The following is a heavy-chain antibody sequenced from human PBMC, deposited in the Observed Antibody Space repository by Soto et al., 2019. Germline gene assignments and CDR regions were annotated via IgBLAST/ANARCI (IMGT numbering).Heavy chain of an antibody. J-gene: IGHJ4*02. Sequence: QVQLVQSGAEVKKPGASVKVSCKASGYIFINHYIHWVRQAPGQGLEWIGIINPNGGSTNYAQKFRGRVTLARDTSTSTVYMDLSSLRSEDTAMYYCARDLAAGDFWGQGTLVTVSS. CDR1: GYIFINHY. CDR2: INPNGGST. V-gene: IGHV1-46*01. CDR3: ARDLAAGDF. D-gene: IGHD6-13*01.